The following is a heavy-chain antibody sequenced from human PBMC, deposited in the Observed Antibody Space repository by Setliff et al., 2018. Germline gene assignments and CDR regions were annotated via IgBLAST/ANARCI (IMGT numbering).Heavy chain of an antibody. J-gene: IGHJ5*02. CDR2: RYYSGHT. Sequence: SETLSLTCTVSGDSISSGTYYWGWIRQPPGKGLEWIGSRYYSGHTYYNPSLKSRVAMTVDKAKNQFSLNLRSVSAADTAIYYCAKHGEESKVTTYLASWGQGTLVTVSS. D-gene: IGHD4-17*01. CDR1: GDSISSGTYY. CDR3: AKHGEESKVTTYLAS. V-gene: IGHV4-39*01.